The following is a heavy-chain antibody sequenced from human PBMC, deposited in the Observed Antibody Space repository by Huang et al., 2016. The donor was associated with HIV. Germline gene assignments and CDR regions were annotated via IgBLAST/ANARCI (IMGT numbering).Heavy chain of an antibody. V-gene: IGHV5-51*01. J-gene: IGHJ4*02. D-gene: IGHD5-18*01. CDR3: ARQVDGFRSHFDF. Sequence: EVLLVQSGAELKEPGESLKISCKASGYGFSSYWMGWVRHKPGKGLEWMGSSYPSDSETKYSPSVDGQVTSAADKSTRTAYLQWESLKAPDTAIYFCARQVDGFRSHFDFWGQGTLVSVSS. CDR1: GYGFSSYW. CDR2: SYPSDSET.